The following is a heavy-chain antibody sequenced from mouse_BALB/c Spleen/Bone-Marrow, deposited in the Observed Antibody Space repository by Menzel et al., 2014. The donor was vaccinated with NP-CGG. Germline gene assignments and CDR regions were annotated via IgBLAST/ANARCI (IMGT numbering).Heavy chain of an antibody. J-gene: IGHJ4*01. CDR2: ISNGGGST. Sequence: DVKLVESGGGLVQPGGSLKLSCAASGFTFSSYTMSWVRQTPEKRLEWVAYISNGGGSTYYPDTVKGRFTISRDNAKSTLYLQMSSLKSEDTAMYYCARHGYYGSRAMDYWGQGTSVTVSS. V-gene: IGHV5-12-2*01. CDR3: ARHGYYGSRAMDY. D-gene: IGHD1-1*01. CDR1: GFTFSSYT.